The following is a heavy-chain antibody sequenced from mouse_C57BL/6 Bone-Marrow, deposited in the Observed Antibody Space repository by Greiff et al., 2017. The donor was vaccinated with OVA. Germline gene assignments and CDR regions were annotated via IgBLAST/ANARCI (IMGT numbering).Heavy chain of an antibody. D-gene: IGHD2-1*01. CDR1: GYTFTSYG. Sequence: VQLQQSGAELVRPGASVKLSCKASGYTFTSYGISWVKQRTGQGLEWIGEIYPRSGNTYYNEKFKGKATLTADKSSSTAYMELRSLTSEDSAVYFCARRGNYFAWFAYWGQGTLVTVSA. CDR2: IYPRSGNT. V-gene: IGHV1-81*01. CDR3: ARRGNYFAWFAY. J-gene: IGHJ3*01.